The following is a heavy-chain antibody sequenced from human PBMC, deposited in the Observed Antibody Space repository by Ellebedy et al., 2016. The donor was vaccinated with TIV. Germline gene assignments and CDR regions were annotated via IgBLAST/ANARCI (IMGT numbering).Heavy chain of an antibody. CDR2: INQGGSER. Sequence: GGSLRLSCAASRFNFSSYWMTWVRQAPGKGLEWVANINQGGSERHYVDSVKGRFTISRDNAKNSLYLEMNSLRAEDTAVYYCATDGSYGDYLSPAHAFEIWGQGTVVAVSS. D-gene: IGHD4-17*01. J-gene: IGHJ3*02. CDR1: RFNFSSYW. V-gene: IGHV3-7*01. CDR3: ATDGSYGDYLSPAHAFEI.